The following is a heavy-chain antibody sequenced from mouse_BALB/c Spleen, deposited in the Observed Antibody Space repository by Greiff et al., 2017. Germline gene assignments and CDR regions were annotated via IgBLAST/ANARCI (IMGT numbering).Heavy chain of an antibody. V-gene: IGHV1-4*02. CDR2: INPSSGYT. CDR1: GYTFTSYT. Sequence: QVQLQQSAAELARPGASVKMSCKASGYTFTSYTMHWVKQRPGQGLEWIVYINPSSGYTEYNQKFKDKTTLTADKSSSTAYMQLSSLTSEDSAVYYCAPLYYGNYVKAYWGQGTLVTVSA. J-gene: IGHJ3*01. CDR3: APLYYGNYVKAY. D-gene: IGHD2-1*01.